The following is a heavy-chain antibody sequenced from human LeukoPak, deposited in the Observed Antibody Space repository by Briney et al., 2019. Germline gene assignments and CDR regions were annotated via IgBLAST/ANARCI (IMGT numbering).Heavy chain of an antibody. CDR1: GGSFSGYY. Sequence: SETLSLTCAVYGGSFSGYYWSWIPQPPGKGLEWIGEINHSGSTNYNPSLKSLLNMSVDTSKNQFYLKLSSVTAAETAVYYCARFPPPDPTQKDDDWGQGTLVTVSS. J-gene: IGHJ4*02. CDR3: ARFPPPDPTQKDDD. CDR2: INHSGST. V-gene: IGHV4-34*10.